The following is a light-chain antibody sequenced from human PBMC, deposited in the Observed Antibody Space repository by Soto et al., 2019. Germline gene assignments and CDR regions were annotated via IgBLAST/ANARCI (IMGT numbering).Light chain of an antibody. CDR3: MQALQTPST. J-gene: IGKJ1*01. Sequence: DIVMTQSPLSLPVTPGEPASISCRSSQSLLHSNGYNYLDWYLQKPGQSPQLLIYLGSNRASGVPDRFRGSGSGTDFTLKISRVEAEDVGVYYCMQALQTPSTFGQGTKVDIK. CDR1: QSLLHSNGYNY. CDR2: LGS. V-gene: IGKV2-28*01.